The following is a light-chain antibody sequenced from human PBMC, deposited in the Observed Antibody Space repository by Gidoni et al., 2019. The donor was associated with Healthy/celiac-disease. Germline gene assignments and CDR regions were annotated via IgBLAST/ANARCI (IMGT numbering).Light chain of an antibody. Sequence: IVLTQSPATLSFSPGDSDTLSCRASQSVSSYLAWYQQKPGQAPRLLIYDASNRATGIPARFSGSGSGTDFTLTISSLEPEDFAVYYCQQRSNWPPTFGGGTKVEIK. CDR3: QQRSNWPPT. CDR2: DAS. J-gene: IGKJ4*01. CDR1: QSVSSY. V-gene: IGKV3-11*01.